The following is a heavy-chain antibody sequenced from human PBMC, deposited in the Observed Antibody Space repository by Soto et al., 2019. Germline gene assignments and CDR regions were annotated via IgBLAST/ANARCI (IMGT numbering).Heavy chain of an antibody. CDR2: ITWNSDEI. D-gene: IGHD3-22*01. CDR1: GFTFDDYA. V-gene: IGHV3-9*01. Sequence: EVQLVESGGDLVQPGSSLRLSWAAAGFTFDDYAMHWVRQRPGRGLEWVSGITWNSDEIGYPDSVKGRFSISRDNAKKYLYLQMNSLRPDDTALYYCAASRGFDSSGYSGYYYGMDVWGQGTTVTVSS. CDR3: AASRGFDSSGYSGYYYGMDV. J-gene: IGHJ6*02.